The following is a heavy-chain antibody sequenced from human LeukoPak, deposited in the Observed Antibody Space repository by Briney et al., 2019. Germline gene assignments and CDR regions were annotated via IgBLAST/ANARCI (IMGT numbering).Heavy chain of an antibody. CDR1: GFTFSSYG. D-gene: IGHD1-26*01. J-gene: IGHJ4*02. CDR2: ISYDGSNK. Sequence: GRSLRLSCAASGFTFSSYGMHWIRQAPGKGLEWVAVISYDGSNKYYADSVKGRFTISRDNSKNTLYLQMNSLRAEDTAVYYCAKDQGEWEPGPFDYWGQGTLVTVSS. CDR3: AKDQGEWEPGPFDY. V-gene: IGHV3-30*18.